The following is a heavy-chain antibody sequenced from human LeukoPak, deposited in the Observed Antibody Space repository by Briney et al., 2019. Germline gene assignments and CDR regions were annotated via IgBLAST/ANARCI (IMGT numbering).Heavy chain of an antibody. V-gene: IGHV1-69*05. Sequence: ASVKVSCKASGGTFSSYAISWVRQAPGQGLEWMGGIIPIFGTANYAQKFQGRVTITTDESTSTAYMELSSLRSEDTAVYYCAIGPRGALDYYYYVDVWGKGTTVTVYS. J-gene: IGHJ6*03. CDR2: IIPIFGTA. CDR1: GGTFSSYA. CDR3: AIGPRGALDYYYYVDV. D-gene: IGHD3-10*01.